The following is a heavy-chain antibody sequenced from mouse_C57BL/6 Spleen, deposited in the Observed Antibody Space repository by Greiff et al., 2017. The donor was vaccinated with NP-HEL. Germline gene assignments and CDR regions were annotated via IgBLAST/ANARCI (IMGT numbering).Heavy chain of an antibody. V-gene: IGHV5-17*01. D-gene: IGHD1-1*01. Sequence: EVHLVESGGGLVKPGGSLKLSCAASGFTFSDYGMHWVRQAPEKGLEWVAYISSGSSTIYYADPVKGRFTISRDNAKNTLFLQMTSLRSEDTARYYCARLYYGSSLDYFDYWGQGTTLTVSS. CDR3: ARLYYGSSLDYFDY. CDR1: GFTFSDYG. J-gene: IGHJ2*01. CDR2: ISSGSSTI.